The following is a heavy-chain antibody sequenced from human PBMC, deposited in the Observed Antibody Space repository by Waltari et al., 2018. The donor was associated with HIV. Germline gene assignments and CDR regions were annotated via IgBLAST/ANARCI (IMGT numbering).Heavy chain of an antibody. V-gene: IGHV3-33*01. CDR2: IWYDGSNK. J-gene: IGHJ4*02. CDR1: GFTFSSYG. Sequence: QVQLVESGGGVVQPGRSLRLSCAASGFTFSSYGMHWVRPAPGKGLEWVAVIWYDGSNKYYADSVKGRFTISRDNSKNTLYLQMNSLRAEDTAVYYCARGKCSSTSCREIFDYWGQGTLVTVSS. D-gene: IGHD2-2*01. CDR3: ARGKCSSTSCREIFDY.